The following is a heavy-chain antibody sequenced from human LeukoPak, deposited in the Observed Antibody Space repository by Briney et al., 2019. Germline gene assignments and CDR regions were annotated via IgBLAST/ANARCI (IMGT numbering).Heavy chain of an antibody. CDR1: GFTFSSYW. CDR2: IKEDGSEK. V-gene: IGHV3-7*03. CDR3: AKQYSGRYFRPSDY. D-gene: IGHD1-26*01. Sequence: GGSLRLSCVASGFTFSSYWMSWVRQAPGKGLEWVANIKEDGSEKYYVDSVKGRFTISRDNSKNTLYLQMNSLRAEDTAVYYCAKQYSGRYFRPSDYWGQGPLVTVSS. J-gene: IGHJ4*02.